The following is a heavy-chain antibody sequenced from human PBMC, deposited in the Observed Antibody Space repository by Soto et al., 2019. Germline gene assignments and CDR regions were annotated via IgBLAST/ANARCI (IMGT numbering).Heavy chain of an antibody. Sequence: QVQLQESGPGLVKPSETLSLTCTVSGGSIGSYYWSWIRQPPGKGLEWIGYIYYSGSTNYNPSLKCRVTISIDTSKNHFSLKLTSVTAADTAVYYCARVRRYSSRPDAFDIWGQGTMVTVSS. CDR3: ARVRRYSSRPDAFDI. V-gene: IGHV4-59*01. J-gene: IGHJ3*02. CDR1: GGSIGSYY. D-gene: IGHD6-13*01. CDR2: IYYSGST.